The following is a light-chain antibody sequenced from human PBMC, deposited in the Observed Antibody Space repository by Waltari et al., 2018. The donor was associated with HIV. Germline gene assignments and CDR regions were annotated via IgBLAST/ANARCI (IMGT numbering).Light chain of an antibody. CDR3: QSYESSLSNWV. J-gene: IGLJ3*02. CDR1: SPNIGAGYD. Sequence: QSVLTQPPSVSAAPGQRVTISCTGSSPNIGAGYDVHWYQQLPGPAPKLLIHGNRDRPSGGPDRFSVSKSGTSASLAITGLQPDDETDYYCQSYESSLSNWVFGGGTKLTVL. V-gene: IGLV1-40*01. CDR2: GNR.